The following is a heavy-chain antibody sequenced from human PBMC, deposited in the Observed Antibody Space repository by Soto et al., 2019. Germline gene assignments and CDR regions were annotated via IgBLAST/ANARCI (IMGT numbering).Heavy chain of an antibody. CDR1: GYTFTRYG. J-gene: IGHJ3*02. D-gene: IGHD3-22*01. CDR2: ISGYNGDT. Sequence: VASVKVSCKASGYTFTRYGISWVRQAPGQGLEWMGWISGYNGDTNYAQKFQGRVSMTIDTSATTAYMELRSLTSDDTAVYYCARDAPLLLRWNDAFDIWGQGTMVTVSS. V-gene: IGHV1-18*01. CDR3: ARDAPLLLRWNDAFDI.